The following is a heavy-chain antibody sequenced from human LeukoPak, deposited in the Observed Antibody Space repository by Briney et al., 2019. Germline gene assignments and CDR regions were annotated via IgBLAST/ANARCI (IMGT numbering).Heavy chain of an antibody. CDR2: ISWNSGSI. CDR3: AKVGSSSGWYYYFDY. CDR1: GFTFDDYA. Sequence: PGRSLRLSCAASGFTFDDYATHWVRQAPGKGLEWVSGISWNSGSIGYADSVKGRFTISRDNAKNSLYLQMNSLRAEDTALYYCAKVGSSSGWYYYFDYWGQGTLVTVSS. J-gene: IGHJ4*02. D-gene: IGHD6-19*01. V-gene: IGHV3-9*01.